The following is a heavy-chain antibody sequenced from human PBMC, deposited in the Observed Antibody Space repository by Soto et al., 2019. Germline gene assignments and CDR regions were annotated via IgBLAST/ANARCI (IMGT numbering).Heavy chain of an antibody. D-gene: IGHD2-21*02. CDR3: ATLPVVGSAIPYS. CDR2: FDPQNGEI. Sequence: QVHLAQSGAEMKKPGASVRVSCKVSGYTLTEISIQWVRQGPGKGLEWMGGFDPQNGEIVHAENFQGRVTVTEDTSTDTAHMDLTSLRSDDTAVYYCATLPVVGSAIPYSRGQGTLVIVSS. J-gene: IGHJ4*02. CDR1: GYTLTEIS. V-gene: IGHV1-24*01.